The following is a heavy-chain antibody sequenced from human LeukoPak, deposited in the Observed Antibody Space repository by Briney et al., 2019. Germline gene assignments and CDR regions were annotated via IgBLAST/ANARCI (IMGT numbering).Heavy chain of an antibody. Sequence: PGGSLRLSCAASGFTVSSNYMSWVRQAPGKGLEWVSVIYSGGSTYYADSVKGRFTISRHNSKNTLYLQMNSLRAEDTAVYYCARVVYDSSGYMYYFDYWGQGTLVTVSS. V-gene: IGHV3-53*04. CDR3: ARVVYDSSGYMYYFDY. D-gene: IGHD3-22*01. CDR1: GFTVSSNY. J-gene: IGHJ4*02. CDR2: IYSGGST.